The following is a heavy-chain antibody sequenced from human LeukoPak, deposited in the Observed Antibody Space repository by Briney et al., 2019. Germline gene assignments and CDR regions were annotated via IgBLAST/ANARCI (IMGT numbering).Heavy chain of an antibody. Sequence: GASVKVSCKASGYTFTGYYMHWVRQAPGQGLEWMGWINPNSGGTNYAQKFQGRVTMTRDTSISTAYMELSRLRSDDTAVYYCGRDLMVRGAKGIGYWGQGTLVTVSS. CDR1: GYTFTGYY. D-gene: IGHD3-10*01. CDR2: INPNSGGT. V-gene: IGHV1-2*02. J-gene: IGHJ4*02. CDR3: GRDLMVRGAKGIGY.